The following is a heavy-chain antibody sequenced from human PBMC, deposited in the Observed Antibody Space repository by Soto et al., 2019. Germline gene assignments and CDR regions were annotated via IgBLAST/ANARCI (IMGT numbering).Heavy chain of an antibody. D-gene: IGHD5-12*01. Sequence: QVQLVQSGAEVKKPGASVKVSCKASGYTFTSYAMHWVRQTPGQRLEWMGWINAGNGNTKYSQKFQGRVTITRDTSASTAYMELSSLRSEDTAVYYCARGGHIVATITPSYTYYYYYGMDVWGQGTTVTVSS. V-gene: IGHV1-3*01. J-gene: IGHJ6*02. CDR2: INAGNGNT. CDR3: ARGGHIVATITPSYTYYYYYGMDV. CDR1: GYTFTSYA.